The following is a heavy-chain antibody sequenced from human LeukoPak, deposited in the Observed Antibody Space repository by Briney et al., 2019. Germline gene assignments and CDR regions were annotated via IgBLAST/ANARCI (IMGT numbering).Heavy chain of an antibody. CDR3: ASRATVTTDRFWFDP. J-gene: IGHJ5*02. CDR1: GFTVSSNY. Sequence: GGSLRLSCAASGFTVSSNYMSWVRQAPGKGLEWVSVIYSGGSTSYADSVKGRFTISRDNSKNTLYLQMNGLRAEDTAVYYCASRATVTTDRFWFDPWGHGTLVTVSS. D-gene: IGHD4-11*01. V-gene: IGHV3-53*01. CDR2: IYSGGST.